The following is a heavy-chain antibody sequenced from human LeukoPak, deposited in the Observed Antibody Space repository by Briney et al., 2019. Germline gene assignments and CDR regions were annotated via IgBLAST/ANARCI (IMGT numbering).Heavy chain of an antibody. CDR1: GFTFSSYV. V-gene: IGHV3-23*01. D-gene: IGHD6-6*01. J-gene: IGHJ4*02. Sequence: PGGSLRLSCAASGFTFSSYVMTWVRQAPGKGLEWVSGISGSGGNTYYADSVEGRFTISRDNSKNTLYLQMNSLTAEDTAVYYCAKDAATGIGARPGFRPVDDWGQGTLVTVSS. CDR2: ISGSGGNT. CDR3: AKDAATGIGARPGFRPVDD.